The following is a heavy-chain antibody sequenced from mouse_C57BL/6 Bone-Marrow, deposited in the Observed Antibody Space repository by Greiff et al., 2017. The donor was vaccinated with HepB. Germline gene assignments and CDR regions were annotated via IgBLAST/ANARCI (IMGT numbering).Heavy chain of an antibody. V-gene: IGHV5-12*01. CDR1: GFTFSDYY. CDR3: ARHDSKVAY. CDR2: ISNGGGST. D-gene: IGHD1-3*01. J-gene: IGHJ3*01. Sequence: DVMLVESGGGLVQPGGSLKLSCAASGFTFSDYYMYWVRQTPEKSLEWVAYISNGGGSTYYPDTVKGRFTISRDNAKNTLYLKMSRLKSEDTAMYYCARHDSKVAYWGQGTLVTVSA.